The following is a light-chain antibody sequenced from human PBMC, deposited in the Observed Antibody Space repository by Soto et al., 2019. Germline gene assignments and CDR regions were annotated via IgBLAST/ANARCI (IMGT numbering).Light chain of an antibody. CDR1: QSVSSN. CDR2: VVS. Sequence: EILMTQSPATLSVSPGEIATLSCRASQSVSSNLAWYQQKPCQAPSLLIYVVSTRATGITARLSGSGSGTEFTLTISILQSEDFAVYYCQQYNKWPFTFGGGTKVEIK. V-gene: IGKV3-15*01. CDR3: QQYNKWPFT. J-gene: IGKJ4*01.